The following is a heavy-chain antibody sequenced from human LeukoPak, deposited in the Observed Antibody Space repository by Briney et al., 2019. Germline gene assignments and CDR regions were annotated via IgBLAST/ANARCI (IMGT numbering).Heavy chain of an antibody. CDR1: GFTFSSYS. Sequence: NPGGSLRLSCAASGFTFSSYSMNWVRQAPGKGLEWVSSISSSSSSYIYYADSAKGRFTISRDNAKNSLCLQMNSLRAEDTAVYYCARDATYYDYVWGSYRPGIFDYWGQGTLVTVSS. CDR2: ISSSSSSYI. J-gene: IGHJ4*02. CDR3: ARDATYYDYVWGSYRPGIFDY. V-gene: IGHV3-21*01. D-gene: IGHD3-16*02.